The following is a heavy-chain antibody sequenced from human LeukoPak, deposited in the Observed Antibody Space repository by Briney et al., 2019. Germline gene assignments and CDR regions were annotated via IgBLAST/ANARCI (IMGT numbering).Heavy chain of an antibody. J-gene: IGHJ4*02. CDR1: GFTFSSYG. V-gene: IGHV3-7*01. CDR2: IKQDGSEK. CDR3: ARDGHLYYFDY. Sequence: GGSLRLSCAASGFTFSSYGMHWVRQAPGKGLEWVANIKQDGSEKYYVDSVKGRFTISRDNAKNSLYLQMNSLRAEDTAVYYCARDGHLYYFDYWGQGTLVTVSS.